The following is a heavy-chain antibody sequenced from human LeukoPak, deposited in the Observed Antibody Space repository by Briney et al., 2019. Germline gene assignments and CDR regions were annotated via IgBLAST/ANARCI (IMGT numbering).Heavy chain of an antibody. CDR2: IYYSGNT. V-gene: IGHV4-39*07. CDR1: GGSISSSSYF. CDR3: ARGGSSSLLDY. D-gene: IGHD6-6*01. J-gene: IGHJ4*02. Sequence: SETLSLTCTVSGGSISSSSYFWGWIRQPPGKGLEWIGSIYYSGNTYYNPSLKSRVTISVDTSKNQFSLMLSSVTAADTAVYYCARGGSSSLLDYWGQGTLVTVSS.